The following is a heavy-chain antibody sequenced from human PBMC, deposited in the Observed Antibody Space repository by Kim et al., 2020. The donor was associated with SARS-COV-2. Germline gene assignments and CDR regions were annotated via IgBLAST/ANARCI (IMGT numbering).Heavy chain of an antibody. CDR2: IWYDGSNK. CDR1: RFTFSNYG. J-gene: IGHJ4*02. Sequence: GGSLRLSCVASRFTFSNYGIHWVRQAPGKGLEWVAVIWYDGSNKYYADFAKGRFTISRDNSMNTVYLQMNSLRAEDTAIYYCARDLRAAILDSWGQGTLVTVSS. CDR3: ARDLRAAILDS. D-gene: IGHD2-2*01. V-gene: IGHV3-33*01.